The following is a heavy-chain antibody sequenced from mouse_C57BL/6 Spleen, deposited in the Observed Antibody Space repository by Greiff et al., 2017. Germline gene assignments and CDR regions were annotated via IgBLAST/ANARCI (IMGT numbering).Heavy chain of an antibody. CDR1: GYAFSSYW. CDR2: IYPGDGDT. Sequence: VQLQQSGAELVKPGASVKISCKASGYAFSSYWMNWVKQRPGKGLEWIGQIYPGDGDTNYNGKFKGKATLTADKSSSTAYMQLSSLTSEDSAVYFCARRLLRSLYAMDYWGQGTSVTVSS. V-gene: IGHV1-80*01. D-gene: IGHD1-1*01. CDR3: ARRLLRSLYAMDY. J-gene: IGHJ4*01.